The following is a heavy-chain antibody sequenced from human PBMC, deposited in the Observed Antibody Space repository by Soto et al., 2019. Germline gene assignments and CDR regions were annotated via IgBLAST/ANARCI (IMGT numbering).Heavy chain of an antibody. D-gene: IGHD5-12*01. CDR2: IYYSGST. CDR1: GGSISSYY. CDR3: ARISVASRYMDV. Sequence: PSETLSLTCTVSGGSISSYYWSWIRQPPGKGLEWIGYIYYSGSTNYNPSLKSRVTVSVDTSKKQFSLRLSSVTAADTAVYYCARISVASRYMDVWGKGSTVTVSS. V-gene: IGHV4-59*08. J-gene: IGHJ6*03.